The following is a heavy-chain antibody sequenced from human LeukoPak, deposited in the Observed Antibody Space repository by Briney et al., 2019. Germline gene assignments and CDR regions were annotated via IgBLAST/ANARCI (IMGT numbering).Heavy chain of an antibody. CDR2: MSFDGNT. D-gene: IGHD5-18*01. V-gene: IGHV4-39*07. CDR3: TRLNTYGLYFDS. J-gene: IGHJ4*02. CDR1: GVSISTSGYY. Sequence: SSETLSLTCSVSGVSISTSGYYWGWIRQSPGKGLEWIVSMSFDGNTFYNPSLKSRVTISLDTSRNQFSLRLTSVTAADTAIHFCTRLNTYGLYFDSWGQGSLVIVSS.